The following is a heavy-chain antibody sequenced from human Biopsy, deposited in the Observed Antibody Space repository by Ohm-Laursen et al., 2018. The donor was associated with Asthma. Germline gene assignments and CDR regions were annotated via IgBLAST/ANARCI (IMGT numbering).Heavy chain of an antibody. D-gene: IGHD6-19*01. CDR1: GFTFGNFW. J-gene: IGHJ4*02. CDR3: AREGVAGTHIED. CDR2: ITGDGSQK. V-gene: IGHV3-7*01. Sequence: SLRLSCSASGFTFGNFWMSWGRQTPGKGLKWVATITGDGSQKFYVDSVTGRFTISRDNSKNSLYLQMNSLTAEDTAVYYCAREGVAGTHIEDWGQGTLVTVSS.